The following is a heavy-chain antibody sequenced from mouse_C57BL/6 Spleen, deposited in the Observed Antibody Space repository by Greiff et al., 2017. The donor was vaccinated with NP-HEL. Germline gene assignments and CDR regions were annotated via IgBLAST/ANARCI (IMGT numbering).Heavy chain of an antibody. CDR2: INPNNGGT. D-gene: IGHD2-1*01. Sequence: EVKVVESGPELVKPGASVKMSCKASGYTFTDYNMYWVQQSHGKSLEWIGYINPNNGGTSYNHKFKGKATLTVDKSSNPDYMELRSLTSEDSAVYSCANGNYGPYWGQGTLVTVSA. J-gene: IGHJ3*01. V-gene: IGHV1-22*01. CDR3: ANGNYGPY. CDR1: GYTFTDYN.